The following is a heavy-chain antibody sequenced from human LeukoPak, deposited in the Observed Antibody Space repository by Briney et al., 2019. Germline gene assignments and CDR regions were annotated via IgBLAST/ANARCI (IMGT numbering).Heavy chain of an antibody. CDR3: AKRYCSSTSCSFFDY. CDR1: GFTFSSYA. CDR2: ISGCGGST. D-gene: IGHD2-2*01. Sequence: PGGSLRLSCAASGFTFSSYAMSWVRQAAGKGLEWVSSISGCGGSTYYAHSVKGRFTISRDNSKNTLYLQMNSLRAEDTAVYHCAKRYCSSTSCSFFDYWGQGTLVTVSS. V-gene: IGHV3-23*01. J-gene: IGHJ4*02.